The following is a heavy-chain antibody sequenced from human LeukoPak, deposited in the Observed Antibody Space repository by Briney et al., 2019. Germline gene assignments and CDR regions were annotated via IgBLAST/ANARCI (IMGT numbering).Heavy chain of an antibody. V-gene: IGHV1-2*06. J-gene: IGHJ4*02. Sequence: GASVKVSSKASGSTVTGYYMHWVRQAPGQGLEWIGRINPNSGGTNYAQKFQGRVTMTRDTSISTAYMELSRLRSDDTAVYYCASVDYYDSSGYRDYWGQGTLVTVSS. CDR3: ASVDYYDSSGYRDY. CDR2: INPNSGGT. D-gene: IGHD3-22*01. CDR1: GSTVTGYY.